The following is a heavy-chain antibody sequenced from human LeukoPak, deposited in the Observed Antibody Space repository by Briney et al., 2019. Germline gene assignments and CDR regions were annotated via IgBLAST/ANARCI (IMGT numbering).Heavy chain of an antibody. Sequence: PSQTLSLTCTVSGGSISSGDYYWSWTRQPPGKGLEWIGYIYYSGSTYYNPSLKSRVTISVDTSKNQFSLKLSSVTAADTAVYYCARAPIAAAGAPKNVDYWGQGTLVTVSS. CDR2: IYYSGST. J-gene: IGHJ4*02. V-gene: IGHV4-30-4*08. D-gene: IGHD6-13*01. CDR3: ARAPIAAAGAPKNVDY. CDR1: GGSISSGDYY.